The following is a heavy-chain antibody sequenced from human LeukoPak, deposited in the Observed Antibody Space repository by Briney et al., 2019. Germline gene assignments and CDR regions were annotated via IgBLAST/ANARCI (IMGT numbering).Heavy chain of an antibody. D-gene: IGHD6-6*01. Sequence: PSETLSLTCTVSGGSISGSSYYWGWIRQPPGKGLEWIGSIYYSGSTYYNPSLKSRVTISVDTSKNQFSLKLSSVTAADTAVYYCASIAARPTYYYYYMDVWGKGTTVTVSS. CDR2: IYYSGST. CDR3: ASIAARPTYYYYYMDV. V-gene: IGHV4-39*01. CDR1: GGSISGSSYY. J-gene: IGHJ6*03.